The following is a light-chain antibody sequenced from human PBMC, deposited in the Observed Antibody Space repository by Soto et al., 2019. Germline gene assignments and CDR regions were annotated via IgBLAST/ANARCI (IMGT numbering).Light chain of an antibody. J-gene: IGKJ1*01. Sequence: DIVLTLSPDTLSLPPGERATLSCGASQSVSIYVALYQQIPGQAATLILFKATNSATGIPARFSVSGSGTDFTLTITSLEPEDLSINYCQQGSIGTRRFGEGTKG. CDR1: QSVSIY. CDR2: KAT. CDR3: QQGSIGTRR. V-gene: IGKV3-11*01.